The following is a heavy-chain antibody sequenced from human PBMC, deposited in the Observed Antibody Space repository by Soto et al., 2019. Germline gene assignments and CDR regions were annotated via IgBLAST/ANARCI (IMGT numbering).Heavy chain of an antibody. CDR1: GDTFSSYA. J-gene: IGHJ4*02. CDR2: IIPTFGTV. CDR3: AREAGDYGHPYFDY. Sequence: QLVQSGPEVKKPGSSVKVSCKSVGDTFSSYAVSWVRQAPGQGLEWMGGIIPTFGTVNYAQKFQDRATITADESTRLSYMELSSLKSEDTAVYYCAREAGDYGHPYFDYWGQGTLISVSS. D-gene: IGHD3-10*01. V-gene: IGHV1-69*01.